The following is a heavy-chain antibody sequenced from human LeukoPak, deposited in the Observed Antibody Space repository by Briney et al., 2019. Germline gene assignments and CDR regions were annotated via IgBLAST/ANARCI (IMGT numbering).Heavy chain of an antibody. J-gene: IGHJ5*02. CDR2: ISYSGST. V-gene: IGHV4-59*01. D-gene: IGHD1-1*01. CDR1: GGSISSYY. Sequence: SETLSLTCTVSGGSISSYYWSWIRQPPGKGLEWIGYISYSGSTNFNPSLKSRVTISVDTSKNQFSLKLSSVTAADTAAYYCAREGTAGTNLNWFDPWGQGTLVTVSS. CDR3: AREGTAGTNLNWFDP.